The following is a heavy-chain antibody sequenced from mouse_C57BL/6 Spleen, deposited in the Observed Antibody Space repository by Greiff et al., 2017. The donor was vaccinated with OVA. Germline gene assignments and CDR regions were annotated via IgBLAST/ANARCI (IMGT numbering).Heavy chain of an antibody. CDR3: ARGYGSSYEAY. D-gene: IGHD1-1*01. Sequence: EVKLQQSGPELVKPGASVKISCKASGYTFTDYYMNWVKQSHGKSLEWIGDINPNNGGTSYNQKFKGKATLTVDKSSSTAYMELRSLTSEDSAVYYCARGYGSSYEAYWGQGTLVTVSA. CDR2: INPNNGGT. V-gene: IGHV1-26*01. CDR1: GYTFTDYY. J-gene: IGHJ3*01.